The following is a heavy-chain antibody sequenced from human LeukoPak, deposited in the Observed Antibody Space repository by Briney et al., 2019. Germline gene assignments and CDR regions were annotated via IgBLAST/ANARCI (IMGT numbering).Heavy chain of an antibody. CDR3: ARMAYCGGDCYFFDY. CDR2: INPSGGST. J-gene: IGHJ4*02. CDR1: GYTFTSYY. V-gene: IGHV1-46*01. D-gene: IGHD2-21*02. Sequence: GASVEVSCKASGYTFTSYYMHWVRQAPGQGLEWMGIINPSGGSTSYAQKFQGRVTMTRDMSTSTVYMELSSLRSEDTAVYYCARMAYCGGDCYFFDYWGQGTLVTVSS.